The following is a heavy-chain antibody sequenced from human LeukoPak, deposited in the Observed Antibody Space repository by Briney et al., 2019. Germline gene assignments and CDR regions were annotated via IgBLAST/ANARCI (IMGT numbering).Heavy chain of an antibody. CDR3: VKEGGDGYNFNYYYYGMDV. CDR1: GFAFSGYA. D-gene: IGHD5-24*01. CDR2: ISRNGDHI. Sequence: GGSLRLSCAASGFAFSGYAMNWVRQAPGKGLEWVSTISRNGDHIYYEDSVKGRFTISRDNAKNSLYLQLNRLRADDTAVYYCVKEGGDGYNFNYYYYGMDVWGQGTTVIVSS. J-gene: IGHJ6*02. V-gene: IGHV3-21*06.